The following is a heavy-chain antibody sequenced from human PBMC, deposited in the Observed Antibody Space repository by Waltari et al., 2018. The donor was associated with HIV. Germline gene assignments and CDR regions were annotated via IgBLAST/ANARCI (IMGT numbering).Heavy chain of an antibody. CDR3: ATAGPYYLYYGMDV. V-gene: IGHV3-15*01. Sequence: EEQLVESGGGLVKPGGSLRLSCAASGFTFTNAWMSWVRQAPGTCLSFVGRIKSKSDGRTVDSPVPVTGRFTISRYDSKNTLYLHMNSLKTEDSAVYYGATAGPYYLYYGMDVWGQGTTVTVSS. J-gene: IGHJ6*02. CDR2: IKSKSDGRTV. CDR1: GFTFTNAW.